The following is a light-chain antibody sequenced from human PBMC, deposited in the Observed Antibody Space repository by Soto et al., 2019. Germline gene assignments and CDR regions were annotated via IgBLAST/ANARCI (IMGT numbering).Light chain of an antibody. Sequence: QSALTQPASVSGSPGQSITISCTGTSSDVGGYKYVSWFQQHPGEAPKLMIYEVSNRPSGVSNRFSASKSGNTASLTISGLQAEDEADYYCSSYTSSSTWVFGGGTKLT. CDR2: EVS. CDR3: SSYTSSSTWV. J-gene: IGLJ3*02. V-gene: IGLV2-14*01. CDR1: SSDVGGYKY.